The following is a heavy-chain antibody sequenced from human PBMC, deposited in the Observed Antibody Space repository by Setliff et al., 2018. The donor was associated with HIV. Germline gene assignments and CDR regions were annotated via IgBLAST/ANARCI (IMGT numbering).Heavy chain of an antibody. CDR2: INTNTGNP. V-gene: IGHV7-4-1*02. Sequence: ASVKVSCKASAYVFTTYAMNWVRQAPGQGLEWMGWINTNTGNPTYAQGFTGRFVFSLDTSVSTAYLQISSLKAEDTAVYYCATPRTPQLYCSGGSCFDAFDLGGQGTMVTVSS. J-gene: IGHJ3*01. D-gene: IGHD2-15*01. CDR3: ATPRTPQLYCSGGSCFDAFDL. CDR1: AYVFTTYA.